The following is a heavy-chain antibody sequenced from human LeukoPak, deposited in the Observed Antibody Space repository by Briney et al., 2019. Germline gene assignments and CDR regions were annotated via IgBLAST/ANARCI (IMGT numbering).Heavy chain of an antibody. V-gene: IGHV1-69*04. CDR3: ARDESLWEPVY. Sequence: SVKVSCKASGGTFSSYAISWVRQAPGPGLEWMGRIIPIFGIANYAQKLQGSVTITADKSTSTAYMELSSLRTEDTAVYYCARDESLWEPVYWGQGTLVTVSS. D-gene: IGHD3-16*01. CDR1: GGTFSSYA. CDR2: IIPIFGIA. J-gene: IGHJ4*02.